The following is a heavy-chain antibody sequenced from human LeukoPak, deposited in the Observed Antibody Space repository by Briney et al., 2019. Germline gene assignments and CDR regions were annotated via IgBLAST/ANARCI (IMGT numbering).Heavy chain of an antibody. V-gene: IGHV5-51*01. CDR3: ARPPQGSSGSKGFDY. J-gene: IGHJ4*02. Sequence: GESLKFSCKGSAFSFSFSNDWIGWVRQMPGKGLEWMGIIYPGDSDTRYSLTFQGQVTISADKSLSTAYLQWSSLKASDTAMYFCARPPQGSSGSKGFDYWGQGTLVTVSS. CDR1: AFSFSFSNDW. D-gene: IGHD6-19*01. CDR2: IYPGDSDT.